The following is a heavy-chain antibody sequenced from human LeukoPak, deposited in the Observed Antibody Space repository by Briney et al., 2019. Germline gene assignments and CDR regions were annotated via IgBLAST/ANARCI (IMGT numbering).Heavy chain of an antibody. Sequence: SVKVSCKASGGTFSSYAISWVRQAPGQGLEWMGGIIPIFGTANYAQKFQGRVTITADEPTSTAYMELSSLRSEDTAVYYCARDPDSQYCSSTSCYSWFDPWGQGTLVTVSS. D-gene: IGHD2-2*01. CDR2: IIPIFGTA. J-gene: IGHJ5*02. CDR3: ARDPDSQYCSSTSCYSWFDP. V-gene: IGHV1-69*13. CDR1: GGTFSSYA.